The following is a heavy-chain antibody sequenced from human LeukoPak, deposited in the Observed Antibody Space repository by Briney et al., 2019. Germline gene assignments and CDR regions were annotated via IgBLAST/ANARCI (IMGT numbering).Heavy chain of an antibody. D-gene: IGHD4-23*01. Sequence: GGSLRLSCAASGFTFSSYGMHWVGQAPGKGLEWVAVISYDGSNKYYADSVKGRFTISRDNSKNTLYLQMNSLRAEDTAVYYCARSVGGLAAFDIWGQGTMVTVSS. CDR1: GFTFSSYG. J-gene: IGHJ3*02. V-gene: IGHV3-30*03. CDR3: ARSVGGLAAFDI. CDR2: ISYDGSNK.